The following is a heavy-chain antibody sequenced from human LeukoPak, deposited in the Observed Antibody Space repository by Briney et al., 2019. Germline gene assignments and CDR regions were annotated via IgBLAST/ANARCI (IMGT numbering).Heavy chain of an antibody. CDR2: IRYDGSNK. CDR1: GFTFSSYG. Sequence: GGSLRLSCAASGFTFSSYGMHWVRQAPGKGLEWVAFIRYDGSNKYYADSVKGRFTISRDNSKNTLYLQMNSLRAEDTAVYYCAKDGPTYYYDSSGYPRWYYFDYWGQGTLVTASS. V-gene: IGHV3-30*02. CDR3: AKDGPTYYYDSSGYPRWYYFDY. D-gene: IGHD3-22*01. J-gene: IGHJ4*02.